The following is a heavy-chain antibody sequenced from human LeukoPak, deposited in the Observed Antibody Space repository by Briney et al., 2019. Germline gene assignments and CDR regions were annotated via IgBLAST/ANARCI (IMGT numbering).Heavy chain of an antibody. CDR1: GFSFSGYG. V-gene: IGHV3-30*02. CDR2: IRHDGSIK. D-gene: IGHD3-9*01. CDR3: AKDSLTDIDY. Sequence: GGSLRLSCAASGFSFSGYGMYWVRQAPGKGLEWVAFIRHDGSIKLYADSVKGRFTISRDNSKNTLYVQMNSLRAEDTAVYYCAKDSLTDIDYWGQGTLVTVSS. J-gene: IGHJ4*02.